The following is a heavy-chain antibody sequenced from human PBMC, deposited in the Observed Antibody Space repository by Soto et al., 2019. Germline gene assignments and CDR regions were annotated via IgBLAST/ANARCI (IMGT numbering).Heavy chain of an antibody. CDR3: ARDLGYGRLDY. Sequence: PSETLSLTCAVYGGSFSGYYWSWIRQPPGKGLEWIGEINHSGSTNYNPSLKSRVTISVDTSKNQFSLKLSSVTAADTAVYYCARDLGYGRLDYWGQGTLVTVSS. D-gene: IGHD5-18*01. V-gene: IGHV4-34*01. CDR2: INHSGST. J-gene: IGHJ4*02. CDR1: GGSFSGYY.